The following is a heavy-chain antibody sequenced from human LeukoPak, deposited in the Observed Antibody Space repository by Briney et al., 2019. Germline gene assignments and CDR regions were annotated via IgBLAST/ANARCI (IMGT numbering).Heavy chain of an antibody. CDR1: GFTFDDYA. CDR3: ARVLSGMRIDP. J-gene: IGHJ5*02. CDR2: ISGDGGST. Sequence: GGSLRLSCAASGFTFDDYAMHWVRQAPGKGLEWVSLISGDGGSTYYADSVKGRFTISRDNAKNSLYLQMNSLRDEDTAVYYCARVLSGMRIDPWGQGTLVTVSS. V-gene: IGHV3-43*02. D-gene: IGHD3-16*02.